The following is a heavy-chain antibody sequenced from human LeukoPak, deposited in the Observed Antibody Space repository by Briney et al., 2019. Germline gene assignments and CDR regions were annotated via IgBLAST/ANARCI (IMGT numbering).Heavy chain of an antibody. Sequence: GGSLRLSCAASGFTFSTYWMSWVRQAPGKGLEWVANINQDGSEKYYVDSVKGRLTISRDSAKNSLYLQMNSLRAEDTAIYYCARGSNWAFDYWGQGTLVTVSS. CDR3: ARGSNWAFDY. J-gene: IGHJ4*02. V-gene: IGHV3-7*05. D-gene: IGHD7-27*01. CDR1: GFTFSTYW. CDR2: INQDGSEK.